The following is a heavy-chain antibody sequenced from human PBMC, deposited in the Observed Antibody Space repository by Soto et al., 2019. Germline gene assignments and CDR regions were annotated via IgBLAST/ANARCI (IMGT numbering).Heavy chain of an antibody. CDR2: ISYDGSNK. J-gene: IGHJ4*02. CDR3: AKVPEGMATIFGYFDY. D-gene: IGHD5-12*01. V-gene: IGHV3-30*18. CDR1: GFTFSSYG. Sequence: QVQLVESGGGVVQPGRSLRLSCAASGFTFSSYGMHWVRQAPGKGLEWVAFISYDGSNKYYADSVKGRFTISRDNSKNTLYLQMNSLRAEDTAVYYCAKVPEGMATIFGYFDYWGQGTLVTVSS.